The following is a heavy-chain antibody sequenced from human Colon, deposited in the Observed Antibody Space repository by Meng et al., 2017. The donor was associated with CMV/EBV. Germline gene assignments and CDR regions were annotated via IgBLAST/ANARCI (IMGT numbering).Heavy chain of an antibody. J-gene: IGHJ4*02. D-gene: IGHD3-16*02. V-gene: IGHV3-53*01. CDR2: IYSGGST. CDR3: ATSTTDIDGYTSLNN. Sequence: GESLKISCAASGFTVSSNYMSWVRQAPGKGLEWVSVIYSGGSTYYADSVKGRFTISRDNSKNTLYLQMNSLRAEDTAVYYCATSTTDIDGYTSLNNWGQGTLVTVSS. CDR1: GFTVSSNY.